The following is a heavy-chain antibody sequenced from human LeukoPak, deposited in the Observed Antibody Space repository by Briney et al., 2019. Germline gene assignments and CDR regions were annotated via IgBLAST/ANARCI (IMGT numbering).Heavy chain of an antibody. CDR2: TNHSGST. CDR1: GGSFSGYY. V-gene: IGHV4-34*01. J-gene: IGHJ3*02. Sequence: PSETLSLTCAVYGGSFSGYYWSWIRQPPGKGLEWIGETNHSGSTNYNPSLKSRVTISVDTSKNQFSLKLSSVTAADTAVYYCARGPPRYFDWLLYGGGAFDIWGQGTMVTVSS. D-gene: IGHD3-9*01. CDR3: ARGPPRYFDWLLYGGGAFDI.